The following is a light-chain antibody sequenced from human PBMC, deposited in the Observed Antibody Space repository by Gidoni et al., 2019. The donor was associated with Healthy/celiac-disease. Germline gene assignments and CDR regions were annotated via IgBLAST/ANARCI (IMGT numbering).Light chain of an antibody. V-gene: IGKV1-39*01. J-gene: IGKJ1*01. Sequence: DIQMTQPPPSLSASVGDRVTITCRASQSISSYLNWYQQKPGTAPKLLIYAASSLQSGVPSRFSGSGSGTDFTLTISSLQPEDFATYYCQQSYSTTWTFGQGTKVEIK. CDR3: QQSYSTTWT. CDR1: QSISSY. CDR2: AAS.